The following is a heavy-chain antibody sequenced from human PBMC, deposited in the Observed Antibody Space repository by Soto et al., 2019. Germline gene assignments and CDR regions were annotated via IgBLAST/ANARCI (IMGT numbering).Heavy chain of an antibody. V-gene: IGHV4-59*01. J-gene: IGHJ6*02. CDR3: ARLLVSAGELVLGNGYYYYYGMDV. Sequence: PSETLSLTCSVSGGSISSYYWSWIRQPPGKGLEWIGYIYYSGSTNYNPSLKSRGTIAVDTAKNQFPLKLSAMAAADTAVYYWARLLVSAGELVLGNGYYYYYGMDVWGQGTTVTVSS. CDR2: IYYSGST. CDR1: GGSISSYY. D-gene: IGHD6-6*01.